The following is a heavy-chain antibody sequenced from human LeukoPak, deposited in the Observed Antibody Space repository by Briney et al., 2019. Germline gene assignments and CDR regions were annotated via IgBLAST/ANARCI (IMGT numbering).Heavy chain of an antibody. V-gene: IGHV3-33*01. D-gene: IGHD6-25*01. CDR3: ARDVGSAPFDY. J-gene: IGHJ4*02. Sequence: GRSLRLSCAASGFTLSSSGMHWVRQAPGKGLEWVAVIWGDENHKYHGDSVRGRFTISRDNAKNTLYLQMDSLRVEDTAVYYCARDVGSAPFDYWGQETLVTVSS. CDR2: IWGDENHK. CDR1: GFTLSSSG.